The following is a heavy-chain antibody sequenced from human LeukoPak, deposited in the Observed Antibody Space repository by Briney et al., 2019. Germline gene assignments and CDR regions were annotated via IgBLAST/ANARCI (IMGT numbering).Heavy chain of an antibody. J-gene: IGHJ6*03. V-gene: IGHV3-23*01. Sequence: PAGSLRLSCAASGFTFSSYAMSWVRQAPRKGLEWVSAISGSGGSTYYADSVKGRFTISRDNSKNTLYLQMKSLRAEDTAVYYCAKEVRVRGVYYYMDVWGKGTTVTISS. CDR3: AKEVRVRGVYYYMDV. CDR2: ISGSGGST. CDR1: GFTFSSYA. D-gene: IGHD3-10*01.